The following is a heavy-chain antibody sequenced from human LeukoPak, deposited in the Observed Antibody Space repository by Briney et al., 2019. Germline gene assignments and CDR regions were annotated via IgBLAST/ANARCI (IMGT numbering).Heavy chain of an antibody. CDR2: FDPEDGET. D-gene: IGHD2-2*01. Sequence: RASVKVSCKVSGYTLTELSMHWVRQAPGKGLEWMGGFDPEDGETIYAQKFQGRVTITTDESTSTAYMELSSLRSEDTAVYYCARLVVPAGRYFGLSDSGQYNWFDPWGQGTLVTVSS. CDR3: ARLVVPAGRYFGLSDSGQYNWFDP. J-gene: IGHJ5*02. V-gene: IGHV1-24*01. CDR1: GYTLTELS.